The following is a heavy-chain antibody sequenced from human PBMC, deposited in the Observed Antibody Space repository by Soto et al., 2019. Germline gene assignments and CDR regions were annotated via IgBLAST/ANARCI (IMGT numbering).Heavy chain of an antibody. CDR2: VFYTGIT. CDR3: ARSRGSSKPYYFDS. Sequence: QVQLQESGPGLVKPSQTLSLSCTVSGVSISTAGMYWSWIRQHPGRGLEWIGYVFYTGITYYNPSLKSRVTMSVDTSKNQFSLKLSSVTAADTALYYCARSRGSSKPYYFDSWGQGTLVTVSS. D-gene: IGHD1-26*01. V-gene: IGHV4-31*03. J-gene: IGHJ4*02. CDR1: GVSISTAGMY.